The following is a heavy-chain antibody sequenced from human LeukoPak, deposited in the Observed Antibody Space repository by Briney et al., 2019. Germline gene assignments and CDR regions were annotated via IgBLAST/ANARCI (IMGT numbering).Heavy chain of an antibody. V-gene: IGHV3-23*01. CDR3: ARADWDTAMIDY. J-gene: IGHJ4*02. CDR1: GFTFSSYG. CDR2: INGSGGNT. Sequence: GGSLRLSCAASGFTFSSYGMNWVRQAPGKGLEWVSVINGSGGNTYYADSGKGRFTISRDNSKNTLYLQRNSLRAENTAVYYCARADWDTAMIDYWGQGTLVTVSS. D-gene: IGHD5-18*01.